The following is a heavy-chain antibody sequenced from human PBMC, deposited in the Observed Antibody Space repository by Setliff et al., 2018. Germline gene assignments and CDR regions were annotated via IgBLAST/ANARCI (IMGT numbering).Heavy chain of an antibody. Sequence: PSETLSLTCIVSGASIREYYWSGVRQPPGKGLEWIVNLYYNGGTSHNPSFEDRVSISRDTSKNQFSLTVQSVTAADTAVYYCVGDIYFYGGYATGLGAFDIWGQVTMVTVSS. V-gene: IGHV4-59*01. D-gene: IGHD5-12*01. CDR1: GASIREYY. J-gene: IGHJ3*02. CDR3: VGDIYFYGGYATGLGAFDI. CDR2: LYYNGGT.